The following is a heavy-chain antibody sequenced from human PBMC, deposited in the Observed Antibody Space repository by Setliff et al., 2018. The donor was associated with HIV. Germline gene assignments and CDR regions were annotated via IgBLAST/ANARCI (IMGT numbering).Heavy chain of an antibody. V-gene: IGHV4-38-2*02. J-gene: IGHJ4*02. CDR1: GYSISSGYY. CDR3: ARGSTVWAFAH. D-gene: IGHD7-27*01. CDR2: IYHSGST. Sequence: PSETLSLTCIVSGYSISSGYYWGWIRQPPGKGLEWIGTIYHSGSTYYNPSLKSRVTISVDTSKNQFSLNLSSVTAADTAVYYCARGSTVWAFAHWGQGALVTVSS.